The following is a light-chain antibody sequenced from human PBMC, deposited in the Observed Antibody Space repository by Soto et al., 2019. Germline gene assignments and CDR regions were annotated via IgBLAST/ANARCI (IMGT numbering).Light chain of an antibody. Sequence: QSVLTQPASVSGSPGQSITISCTGTSSDVGGYYYVSWYQHHPGKAPKLIIYQVTNRPSGVSNRFSASKSGNTASLTISALRAEDEAHYYCCSYSNSSTFYVFGTGTKVTVL. CDR1: SSDVGGYYY. J-gene: IGLJ1*01. CDR3: CSYSNSSTFYV. CDR2: QVT. V-gene: IGLV2-14*01.